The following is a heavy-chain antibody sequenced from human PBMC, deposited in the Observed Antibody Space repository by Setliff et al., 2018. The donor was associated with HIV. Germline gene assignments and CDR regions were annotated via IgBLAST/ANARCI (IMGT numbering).Heavy chain of an antibody. V-gene: IGHV4-61*09. CDR1: GGSISSGSYF. CDR3: SRRERYYDILTGRVSDGFDI. D-gene: IGHD3-9*01. CDR2: IYTSGST. Sequence: LSLTCTVSGGSISSGSYFWSWIRQPAGKGLEWIGHIYTSGSTNYNPSLKSRVTTSVDTSKTHFSLRLSSVTAADTAVYYCSRRERYYDILTGRVSDGFDIWGQGTMVTVS. J-gene: IGHJ3*02.